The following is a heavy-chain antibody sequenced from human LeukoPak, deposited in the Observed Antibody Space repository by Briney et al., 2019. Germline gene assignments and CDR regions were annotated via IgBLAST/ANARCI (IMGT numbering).Heavy chain of an antibody. CDR3: AKDLIRGVAAAGFDY. Sequence: GGSLRLSCAASGFTFSSYAMSWVRQAPGKGLEWVSAISGSGGSTYYADSVKGRFTISRDNSKNTLYLQMNSLRAEDTAVYYCAKDLIRGVAAAGFDYWGQETLVTVSS. CDR2: ISGSGGST. J-gene: IGHJ4*02. D-gene: IGHD6-13*01. V-gene: IGHV3-23*01. CDR1: GFTFSSYA.